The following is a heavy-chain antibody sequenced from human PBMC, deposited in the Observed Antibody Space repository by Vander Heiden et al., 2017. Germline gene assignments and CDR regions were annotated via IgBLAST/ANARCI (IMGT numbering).Heavy chain of an antibody. Sequence: QVQLVQSGAEVKKPGASVQVSCKASGYTFTSYYMHWVRQAPGQGLEWMGIINPSGGSTSYAQKFQGRVTMTRDTSTSTVYMELSSLRSEDTAVYYCATMIPLSEGPGWFDPWGQGTLVTVSS. V-gene: IGHV1-46*01. CDR3: ATMIPLSEGPGWFDP. CDR2: INPSGGST. CDR1: GYTFTSYY. D-gene: IGHD3-16*01. J-gene: IGHJ5*02.